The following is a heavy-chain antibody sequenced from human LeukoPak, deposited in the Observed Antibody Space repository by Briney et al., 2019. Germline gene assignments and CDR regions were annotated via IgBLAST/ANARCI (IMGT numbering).Heavy chain of an antibody. CDR1: GFTFSDYY. CDR3: ARDEPTVTTGPPVGY. CDR2: ISSSGSTI. D-gene: IGHD4-17*01. V-gene: IGHV3-11*04. J-gene: IGHJ4*02. Sequence: GGSLRLSCAASGFTFSDYYMSWIRQAPGKGLEWVSYISSSGSTIYYGDSVKGRFTISRDNAKNSLYLQMNSLRVEDTAVYYCARDEPTVTTGPPVGYWGQGTLVTVSS.